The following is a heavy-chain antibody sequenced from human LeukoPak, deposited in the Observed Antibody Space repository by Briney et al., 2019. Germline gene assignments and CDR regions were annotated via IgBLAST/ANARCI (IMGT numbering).Heavy chain of an antibody. CDR2: ISGSGGST. Sequence: GGSLRLSCAASGFTFSSYAVSWVRQAPGKGLEWVSAISGSGGSTYYADSVKGRFTISRDNSKNTLYLQMNSLRAEDTAVYYCAKTPLYYDFWSGYYKRDYWGQGTLVTVSS. V-gene: IGHV3-23*01. J-gene: IGHJ4*02. CDR3: AKTPLYYDFWSGYYKRDY. D-gene: IGHD3-3*01. CDR1: GFTFSSYA.